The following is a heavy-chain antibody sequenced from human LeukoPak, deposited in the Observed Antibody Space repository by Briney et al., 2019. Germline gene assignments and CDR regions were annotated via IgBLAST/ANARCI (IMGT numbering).Heavy chain of an antibody. Sequence: PGGSLRLSCAASGFTFSSYSMNWVRQAPGKGLEWVAYITGSSRTIYYADSVKGRFTISRDNAKNSLYLQMNSLRDEDTAVYDCARDGGSSWEIDYWGQGTLVTASS. V-gene: IGHV3-48*02. CDR3: ARDGGSSWEIDY. CDR2: ITGSSRTI. J-gene: IGHJ4*02. D-gene: IGHD6-13*01. CDR1: GFTFSSYS.